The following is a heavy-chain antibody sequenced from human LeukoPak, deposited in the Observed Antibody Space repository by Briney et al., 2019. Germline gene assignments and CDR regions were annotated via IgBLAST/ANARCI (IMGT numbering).Heavy chain of an antibody. CDR1: GFTFSSYA. J-gene: IGHJ3*02. V-gene: IGHV3-30*04. Sequence: GGSLRLSCAASGFTFSSYAMHWVRQAPGKGLEWVAVISYDGSNKYYADSVKGRFTISRDNSKNTLYLQMNSLRAEDTAVYYCAKDWHSGSYYPEEDIWGQGTMVTVSS. CDR3: AKDWHSGSYYPEEDI. CDR2: ISYDGSNK. D-gene: IGHD1-26*01.